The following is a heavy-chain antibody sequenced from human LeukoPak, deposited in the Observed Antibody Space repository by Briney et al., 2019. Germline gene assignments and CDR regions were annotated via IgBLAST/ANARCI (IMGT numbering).Heavy chain of an antibody. CDR2: IYYSGST. Sequence: SETLSLTCSVSGGSISSHYWSWIRQPPGKGLEWIGYIYYSGSTYYNPSLRSRVTISVDTSKNLFSLKLSSVTAADTAAYYCARVQRPLDGADYWGQGTLVTVSS. CDR3: ARVQRPLDGADY. J-gene: IGHJ4*02. V-gene: IGHV4-59*11. CDR1: GGSISSHY. D-gene: IGHD1-1*01.